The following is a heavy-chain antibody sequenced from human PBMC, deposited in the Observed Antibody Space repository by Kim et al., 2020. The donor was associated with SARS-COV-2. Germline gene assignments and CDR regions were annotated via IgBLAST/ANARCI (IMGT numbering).Heavy chain of an antibody. D-gene: IGHD2-15*01. Sequence: GGSLRLSCAASGFTFTNYAMHWVRQAPGKGLEWVSSIGAAGGTIYYADSVKGRFTISRDNAKNSLYLQMNSLRAEDTAVYYCARDLRSEMGSYWGQGTLVTVSS. CDR1: GFTFTNYA. V-gene: IGHV3-48*04. CDR3: ARDLRSEMGSY. CDR2: IGAAGGTI. J-gene: IGHJ4*02.